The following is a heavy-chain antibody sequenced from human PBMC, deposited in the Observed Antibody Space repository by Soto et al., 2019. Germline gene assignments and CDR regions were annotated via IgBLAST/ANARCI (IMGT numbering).Heavy chain of an antibody. Sequence: GASVKVSCKASGGTFSSYAISWVRQAPGQGLEWMGGIIPIFGAANYAQKFQGRVTMTGDESTRTAYMELSSLRSEDTAVYYCARPPGYISDWYYFDIRGQGTKVTVSS. CDR1: GGTFSSYA. CDR2: IIPIFGAA. CDR3: ARPPGYISDWYYFDI. J-gene: IGHJ4*02. V-gene: IGHV1-69*13. D-gene: IGHD3-9*01.